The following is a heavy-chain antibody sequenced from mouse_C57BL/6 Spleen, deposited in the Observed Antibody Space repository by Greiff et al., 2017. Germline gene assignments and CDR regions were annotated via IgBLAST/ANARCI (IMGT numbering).Heavy chain of an antibody. CDR3: ARDYYGSSYGYFDV. CDR2: ISSGSSTI. D-gene: IGHD1-1*01. J-gene: IGHJ1*03. Sequence: EVKLMESGGGLVKPGGSLKLSCAASGFTFSDYGMHWVRQAPEKGLEWVAYISSGSSTIYYADTVKGRFTITRENAKNTLFLQMTSLRAEETAMYYCARDYYGSSYGYFDVWGTGTTVTVSS. V-gene: IGHV5-17*01. CDR1: GFTFSDYG.